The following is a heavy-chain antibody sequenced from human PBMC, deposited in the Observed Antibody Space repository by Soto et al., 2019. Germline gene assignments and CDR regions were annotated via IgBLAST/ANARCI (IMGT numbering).Heavy chain of an antibody. CDR2: IGTAGDT. CDR1: GFTFSSYD. J-gene: IGHJ4*02. V-gene: IGHV3-13*01. CDR3: ARAVAGNQFDY. Sequence: HPGGSLRLSCAASGFTFSSYDMHWVRQATGKGLEWVSAIGTAGDTYYPGSVKGRFTISRENAKNSLYLQMNSLRAGDTAVYYCARAVAGNQFDYWGQGTLVTVSS. D-gene: IGHD6-19*01.